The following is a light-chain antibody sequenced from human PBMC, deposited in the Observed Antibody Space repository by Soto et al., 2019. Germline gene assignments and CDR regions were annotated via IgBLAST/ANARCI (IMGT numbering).Light chain of an antibody. V-gene: IGLV2-14*01. CDR1: YSDVGGYNL. CDR3: SSYIGTTTFIV. CDR2: AVT. J-gene: IGLJ1*01. Sequence: QSVLTQPASVSGSHGQSISISCTGTYSDVGGYNLVSWYQRHPGKVPKLVIYAVTNRPSGVSNRFSGSKSGNTASLTISGLQPEDEADYYCSSYIGTTTFIVFGTGTKVTVL.